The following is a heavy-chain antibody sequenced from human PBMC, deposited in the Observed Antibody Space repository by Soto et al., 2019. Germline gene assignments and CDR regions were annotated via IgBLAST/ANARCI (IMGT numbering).Heavy chain of an antibody. D-gene: IGHD3-16*01. V-gene: IGHV4-59*01. CDR2: IYYSGST. CDR1: GGSISSYY. Sequence: SETLSLTCTVSGGSISSYYWSWIRQPPGKGLERIGYIYYSGSTNYNPSLKSRVTISVDTSKNQFSLKLSSVTAADTAVYYCARDVGIMITFGGVTPAGMDVWGQGTTVTVSS. J-gene: IGHJ6*02. CDR3: ARDVGIMITFGGVTPAGMDV.